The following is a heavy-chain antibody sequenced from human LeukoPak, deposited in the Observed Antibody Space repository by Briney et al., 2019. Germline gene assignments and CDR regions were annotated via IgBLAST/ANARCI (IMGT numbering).Heavy chain of an antibody. D-gene: IGHD6-13*01. CDR3: ARQGGSSWSRSYRYNWFDP. J-gene: IGHJ5*02. CDR1: GGSFSGYY. Sequence: NPSETLSLTCAVYGGSFSGYYWSWIRQPPGKGLEWIGEINHSGSTNYNPFLKSRVTISVDTSKNQFSLKLSSVTAADTAVYYCARQGGSSWSRSYRYNWFDPWGQGTLVTVSS. V-gene: IGHV4-34*01. CDR2: INHSGST.